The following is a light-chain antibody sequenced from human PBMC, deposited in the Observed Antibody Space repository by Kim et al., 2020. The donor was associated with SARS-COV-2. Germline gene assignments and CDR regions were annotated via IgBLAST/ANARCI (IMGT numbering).Light chain of an antibody. J-gene: IGLJ2*01. CDR3: SSYTNHATPHVV. CDR2: GVN. CDR1: SSNIGSYNY. Sequence: QSALTQPASVSGSPGQSITIFCTGASSNIGSYNYVSWYQQHPARAPKLLIYGVNNRPSVVSRRSSGSTSGNTASLTISGLQAEDEADYYCSSYTNHATPHVVFGGGTQLTVL. V-gene: IGLV2-14*03.